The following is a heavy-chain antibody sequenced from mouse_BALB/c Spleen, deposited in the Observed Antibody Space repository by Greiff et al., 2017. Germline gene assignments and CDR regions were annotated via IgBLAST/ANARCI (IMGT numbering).Heavy chain of an antibody. J-gene: IGHJ1*01. Sequence: LQQPGSELVRPGASVKLSCKASGYTFTSYWMHWVKQRHGQGLEWIGNIYPGSGSTNYNEKFKGKATFTADTSSNTAYMQLSSLTSEDSAVYYCARSRGYGYFDVWGAGTTVTVSS. V-gene: IGHV1S22*01. CDR1: GYTFTSYW. CDR3: ARSRGYGYFDV. CDR2: IYPGSGST.